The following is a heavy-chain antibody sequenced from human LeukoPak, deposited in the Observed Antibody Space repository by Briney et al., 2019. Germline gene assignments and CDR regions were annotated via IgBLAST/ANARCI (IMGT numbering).Heavy chain of an antibody. D-gene: IGHD3-3*01. CDR2: ISDSGGST. CDR1: GFTFSSYA. CDR3: AKARGYDFWSGYCLDY. Sequence: GGSLRLSCAASGFTFSSYAMSWVRQAPGKGLEWVSAISDSGGSTYYADSVKGRFTISRDNSKNTLYLQMNSLRAEDTAVYYCAKARGYDFWSGYCLDYWGQGTLVTVSS. J-gene: IGHJ4*02. V-gene: IGHV3-23*01.